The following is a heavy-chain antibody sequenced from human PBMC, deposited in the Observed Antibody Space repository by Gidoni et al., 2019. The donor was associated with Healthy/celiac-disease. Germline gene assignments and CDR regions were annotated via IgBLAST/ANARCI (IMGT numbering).Heavy chain of an antibody. CDR1: GYSISSGYY. CDR3: ARSPTLGYCTS. V-gene: IGHV4-38-2*02. CDR2: SYQSGST. D-gene: IGHD2-8*01. Sequence: QLQESGPGLVKPSETLSLTCTVSGYSISSGYYWGWLRQPPGKGLEWIGSSYQSGSTSYNPSLKSRVTISVDTSKNQFSLKLSSVTAADTAVYYCARSPTLGYCTSWGQGTLVTVSS. J-gene: IGHJ4*02.